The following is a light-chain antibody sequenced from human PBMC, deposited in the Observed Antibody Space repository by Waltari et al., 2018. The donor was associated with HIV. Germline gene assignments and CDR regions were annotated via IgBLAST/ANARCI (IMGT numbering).Light chain of an antibody. CDR2: KDT. Sequence: SYELTQPPSVSVSPGQTATITCSGDSLSGQYAYWYQQRPGQAPVEIIYKDTERPSGILERFSGSSSGKTVTLIISEAQTEDEADYYCQSADSSGGFRVFGGGTRLSVL. V-gene: IGLV3-25*03. CDR3: QSADSSGGFRV. CDR1: SLSGQY. J-gene: IGLJ3*02.